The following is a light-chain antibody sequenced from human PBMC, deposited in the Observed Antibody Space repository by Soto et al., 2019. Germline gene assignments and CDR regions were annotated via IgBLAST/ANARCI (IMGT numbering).Light chain of an antibody. CDR3: SSYITSSTR. V-gene: IGLV2-14*01. J-gene: IGLJ3*02. Sequence: QSVLTQPASVSGSPGQSITISCTGTSSDVADYNYVSWYQQHPGKAPKLMIYEVSNRPSGVSNRFSGSKSGNTASLTISGLQAEDEADYYCSSYITSSTRFGGGTKLTVL. CDR2: EVS. CDR1: SSDVADYNY.